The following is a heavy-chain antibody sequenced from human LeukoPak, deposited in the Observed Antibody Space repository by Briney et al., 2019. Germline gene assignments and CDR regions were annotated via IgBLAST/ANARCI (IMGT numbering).Heavy chain of an antibody. CDR1: GFTFSDHY. D-gene: IGHD4-17*01. CDR2: ITNSGTTS. V-gene: IGHV3-11*01. CDR3: ARDPHYGDPA. J-gene: IGHJ5*02. Sequence: GGSLRLSCTASGFTFSDHYMSWVRLAPGKGLEWLSYITNSGTTSDYADSVKGRFTISRDNSKNSMYLQMNSLRPEDTAVYYCARDPHYGDPAWGQGTLVTVSS.